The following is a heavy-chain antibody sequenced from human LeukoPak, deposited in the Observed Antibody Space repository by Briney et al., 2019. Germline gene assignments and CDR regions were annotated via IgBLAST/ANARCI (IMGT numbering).Heavy chain of an antibody. J-gene: IGHJ6*02. CDR3: AKAMEAMIVPPYNYGMDV. CDR2: IRNSGGST. Sequence: GGSLRLSCAASGFTFSTYAMSWVRQAPGRGLEWVSGIRNSGGSTYYAGSVKGRFTISRDNSDDTLYLQMNSLRADDTAVYYCAKAMEAMIVPPYNYGMDVWGQGTTVTVSS. CDR1: GFTFSTYA. D-gene: IGHD3-22*01. V-gene: IGHV3-23*01.